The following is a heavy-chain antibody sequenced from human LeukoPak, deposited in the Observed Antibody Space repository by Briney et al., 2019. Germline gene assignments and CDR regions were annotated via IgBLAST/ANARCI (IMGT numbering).Heavy chain of an antibody. Sequence: GGSPRLSCAASGFTFSSYAMHWVRQAPGKGLEWVAVISYDGSNKYYADSMKGRFTISRDNSENTLFLQMNSLRAEDTAVYYCARDPLYLVGGRYYYYYYMDVWGKGTTVTVSS. V-gene: IGHV3-30*01. D-gene: IGHD2-8*02. CDR1: GFTFSSYA. J-gene: IGHJ6*03. CDR3: ARDPLYLVGGRYYYYYYMDV. CDR2: ISYDGSNK.